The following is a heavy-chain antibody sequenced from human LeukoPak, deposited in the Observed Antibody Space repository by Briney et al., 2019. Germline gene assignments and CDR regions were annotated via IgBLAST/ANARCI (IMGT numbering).Heavy chain of an antibody. D-gene: IGHD7-27*01. V-gene: IGHV3-9*01. J-gene: IGHJ2*01. CDR1: RFTFDDYA. CDR3: AKGTGDHWYFDL. Sequence: PGRSLRLSCAASRFTFDDYAMHWVRQAPGKGLEWVSGISWNSGSIGYADSVKGRFTISRDDAKNSLYLQMNSLRAEDTALYYCAKGTGDHWYFDLWGRGTLVTVSS. CDR2: ISWNSGSI.